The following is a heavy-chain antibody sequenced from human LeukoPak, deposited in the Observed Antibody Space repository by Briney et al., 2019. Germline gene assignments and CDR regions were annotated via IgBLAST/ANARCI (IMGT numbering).Heavy chain of an antibody. J-gene: IGHJ4*02. D-gene: IGHD4-17*01. CDR2: ISGGGETT. CDR3: ARDYADYVGYFFFDY. CDR1: GFTFNNYA. V-gene: IGHV3-23*01. Sequence: GGSLRLSCAASGFTFNNYAMNWVRQAPGKGLEWVSSISGGGETTYDADSAKGRFTISRDNSQNTLYPQMNSLRAEDTAVYYCARDYADYVGYFFFDYWGQGTLVTVSS.